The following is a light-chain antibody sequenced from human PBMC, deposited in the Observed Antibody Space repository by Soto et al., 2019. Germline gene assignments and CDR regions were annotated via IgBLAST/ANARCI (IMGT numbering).Light chain of an antibody. V-gene: IGKV1-13*02. CDR1: QDIRGA. CDR2: DVS. CDR3: QQFNTYPIT. J-gene: IGKJ5*01. Sequence: AIQLTQSPSSLSATVGDRVTITCRASQDIRGALAWYQQKPGKPPKLLIFDVSSLQSGVPSRFSGSGSGTDFPLTISRLQPEDFATYYCQQFNTYPITFGQGTRLEIK.